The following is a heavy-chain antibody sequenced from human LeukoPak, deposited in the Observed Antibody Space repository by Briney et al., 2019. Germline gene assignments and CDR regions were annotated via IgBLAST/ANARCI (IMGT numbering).Heavy chain of an antibody. D-gene: IGHD2-21*02. CDR1: EFTFSTYW. CDR3: ATDRDNSDWQKRFDS. V-gene: IGHV3-7*01. Sequence: PGGSLRLSCAASEFTFSTYWMNWYRQAPGKGLEWVGNINQDASEINYVGYVRGRFTISRDNAKNSLHLQMNSLRAEDTAVYYCATDRDNSDWQKRFDSWGQGTLVTVSS. CDR2: INQDASEI. J-gene: IGHJ4*02.